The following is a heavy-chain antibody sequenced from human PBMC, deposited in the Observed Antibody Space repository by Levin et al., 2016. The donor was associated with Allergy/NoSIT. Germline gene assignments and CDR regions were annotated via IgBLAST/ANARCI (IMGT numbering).Heavy chain of an antibody. J-gene: IGHJ4*02. CDR3: ARGVGATFGY. V-gene: IGHV4-34*01. CDR1: GGSFSGYY. Sequence: SETLSLTCAVYGGSFSGYYWSWIRQPPGKGLEWIGEINHSGSTNYNPSLKSRVTISVDTSKNQFSLKLSSVTAADTAVYYCARGVGATFGYWGQGTLVTVSS. D-gene: IGHD1-26*01. CDR2: INHSGST.